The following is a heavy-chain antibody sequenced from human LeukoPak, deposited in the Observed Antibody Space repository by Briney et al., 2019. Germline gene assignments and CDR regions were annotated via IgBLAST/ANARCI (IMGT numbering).Heavy chain of an antibody. CDR1: GFTFSSYA. CDR3: AASVRGVIEFDY. V-gene: IGHV3-23*01. D-gene: IGHD3-10*02. Sequence: GSLRLSCAASGFTFSSYAMSWVRQAPGKGLEWVSAISGSGGSTYYADSVKGRFTISRDNSKNTLYLQMNSLRAEDTAVYYCAASVRGVIEFDYWGQGTLVTVSS. J-gene: IGHJ4*02. CDR2: ISGSGGST.